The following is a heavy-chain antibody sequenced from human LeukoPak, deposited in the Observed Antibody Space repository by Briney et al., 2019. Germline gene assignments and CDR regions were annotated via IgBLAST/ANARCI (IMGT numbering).Heavy chain of an antibody. CDR1: GFTFSSSG. CDR3: VQVFSADTFPFDY. V-gene: IGHV3-23*01. Sequence: GESLRLSCAASGFTFSSSGMSWVRQAPGRGLEWISTISISGGGTYYADSVKGRFTISRDNSRNTSYLDMNSVRAEDTAVYYCVQVFSADTFPFDYWGQGTQVTVSS. J-gene: IGHJ4*02. D-gene: IGHD1-1*01. CDR2: ISISGGGT.